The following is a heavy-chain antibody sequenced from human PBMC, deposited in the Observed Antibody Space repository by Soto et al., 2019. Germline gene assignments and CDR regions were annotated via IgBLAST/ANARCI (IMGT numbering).Heavy chain of an antibody. CDR2: IYYSGST. CDR3: ASRRITMVRGVTGYFDL. Sequence: QLQLQESGPGLVKPSETLSLTCTVSGGSISSSSYYWGWIRQPPGKGLEGIGSIYYSGSTYYNPSLKSRVTISVDTSKTQFSLKLSSVTAADTAVYYCASRRITMVRGVTGYFDLWGRGTLVTVSS. D-gene: IGHD3-10*01. V-gene: IGHV4-39*01. CDR1: GGSISSSSYY. J-gene: IGHJ2*01.